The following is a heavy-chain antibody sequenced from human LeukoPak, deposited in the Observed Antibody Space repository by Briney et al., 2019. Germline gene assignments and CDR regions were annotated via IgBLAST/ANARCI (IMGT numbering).Heavy chain of an antibody. CDR3: ARDGDYYDSSGYYAY. CDR2: IYSGGST. CDR1: GFTVSSNY. V-gene: IGHV3-66*01. D-gene: IGHD3-22*01. Sequence: GSLRLSCAASGFTVSSNYMSWVRQAPGKGLEWVSVIYSGGSTYYADSVRGRFTISRDNSKNTLYLQMNSLRAEDTAVYYCARDGDYYDSSGYYAYWGQGTLVTVSS. J-gene: IGHJ4*02.